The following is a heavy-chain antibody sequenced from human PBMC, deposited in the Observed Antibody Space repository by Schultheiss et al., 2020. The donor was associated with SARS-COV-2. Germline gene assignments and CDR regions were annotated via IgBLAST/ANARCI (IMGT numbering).Heavy chain of an antibody. Sequence: ASGKVSCKASGYTFTSYDINWVRQAPGQGLEWMGWINPNSGGTNYAQKLQGRVTMTTDTSTSTAYMELRSLRSDDTAVYYCARRLTSSWVSGEGYWGQGTLVTVSS. V-gene: IGHV1-18*01. J-gene: IGHJ4*02. CDR2: INPNSGGT. D-gene: IGHD6-13*01. CDR3: ARRLTSSWVSGEGY. CDR1: GYTFTSYD.